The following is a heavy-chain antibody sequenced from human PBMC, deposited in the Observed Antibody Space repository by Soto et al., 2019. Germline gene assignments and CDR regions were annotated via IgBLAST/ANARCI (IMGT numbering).Heavy chain of an antibody. D-gene: IGHD1-26*01. CDR1: GYTFCNFG. V-gene: IGHV1-18*01. CDR2: ISTSTGNA. CDR3: AGSGNNRPGGWFDP. J-gene: IGHJ5*02. Sequence: QAHLVQSRPEVKKPGASVKVSCKATGYTFCNFGVSRVRQAPGQGLEWMGWISTSTGNANNAQRVQGRVTMTTDTSKTTAYMELRNLRSADTAVYFCAGSGNNRPGGWFDPWGQGTLVTVSS.